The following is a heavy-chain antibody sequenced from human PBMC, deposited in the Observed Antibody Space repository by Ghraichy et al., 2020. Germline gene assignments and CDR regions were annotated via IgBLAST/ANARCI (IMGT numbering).Heavy chain of an antibody. CDR2: IFHSGST. CDR3: ARAALRGEWELPTSSDF. V-gene: IGHV4-38-2*02. J-gene: IGHJ4*02. Sequence: SETLSLTCTLSGYSISSGYYWAWIRQCPGKRLAWIVNIFHSGSTDYTPSLKSRVTISVDTSKNQFSLKLSSVTAADTAVYYCARAALRGEWELPTSSDFWGQG. CDR1: GYSISSGYY. D-gene: IGHD1-26*01.